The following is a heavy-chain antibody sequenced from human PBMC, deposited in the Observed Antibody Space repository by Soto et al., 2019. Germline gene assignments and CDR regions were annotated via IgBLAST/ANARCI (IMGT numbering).Heavy chain of an antibody. CDR2: IWYDGSNK. J-gene: IGHJ6*02. Sequence: SLRLSCAASGFTFSSYGMHWVRQAPGKGLEWVAVIWYDGSNKYYADSVKGRFTISRDNSKNTLYLQMNSLRAEDTAVYYCARDQLPLSLYYGMDVWGQGTKVTVSS. CDR1: GFTFSSYG. D-gene: IGHD2-2*01. V-gene: IGHV3-33*01. CDR3: ARDQLPLSLYYGMDV.